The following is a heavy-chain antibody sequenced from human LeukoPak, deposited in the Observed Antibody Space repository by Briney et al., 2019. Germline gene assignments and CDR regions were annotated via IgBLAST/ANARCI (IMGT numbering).Heavy chain of an antibody. CDR2: IKSKTDGGTT. CDR1: GFTFSNAW. CDR3: TTGSRMVRGAVNGMDV. V-gene: IGHV3-15*01. D-gene: IGHD3-10*01. Sequence: GGSLRLSCAASGFTFSNAWMSWVRQAPGKGLEWVGRIKSKTDGGTTDYAAPAKGRFTISRDDSKNTLYLQMNSLKTEDTAVYYCTTGSRMVRGAVNGMDVWRKGTTVTVSS. J-gene: IGHJ6*04.